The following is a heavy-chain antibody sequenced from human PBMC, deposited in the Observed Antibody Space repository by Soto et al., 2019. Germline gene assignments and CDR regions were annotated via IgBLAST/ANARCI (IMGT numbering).Heavy chain of an antibody. CDR2: INPSGGST. Sequence: QVQLVQSGAEVKKPGASVKVSCKASGYTFTSYYMHWVRQAPGQGLEWMGIINPSGGSTSYAQKFQGRVTMTRDTSTNTVYMELSTLRPEDTAVYYCARAGYYYDSSRYRAFAAFDIWGQGTMVTVSS. CDR1: GYTFTSYY. J-gene: IGHJ3*02. D-gene: IGHD3-22*01. V-gene: IGHV1-46*03. CDR3: ARAGYYYDSSRYRAFAAFDI.